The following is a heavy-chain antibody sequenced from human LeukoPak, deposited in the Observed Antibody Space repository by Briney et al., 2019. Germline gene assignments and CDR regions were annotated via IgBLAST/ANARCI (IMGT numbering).Heavy chain of an antibody. J-gene: IGHJ4*02. Sequence: PGGSLRLSCAASGFTFRSYAMHWVRQAPGKGLEWVAVVSSDGSIKFYPDSVKGRFTISRDISTNTLYLQMNSLRAEDTAIYYCVRGCSDTCYRFDYWGQGTLVTVSS. D-gene: IGHD2-15*01. V-gene: IGHV3-30-3*01. CDR2: VSSDGSIK. CDR3: VRGCSDTCYRFDY. CDR1: GFTFRSYA.